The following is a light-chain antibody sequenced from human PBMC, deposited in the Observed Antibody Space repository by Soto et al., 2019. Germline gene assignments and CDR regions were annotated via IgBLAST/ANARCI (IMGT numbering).Light chain of an antibody. Sequence: QSVLTQPASVSGSPGQSITISCTGTSSDVGGYNYVSWYQQHPGKAPKLVLYDVSNRPSGSSNRFSGSKSGNTASLTISGLQAEDEADYYCSSYSSRSTVVFGGGTKLTVL. CDR1: SSDVGGYNY. CDR3: SSYSSRSTVV. V-gene: IGLV2-14*01. J-gene: IGLJ2*01. CDR2: DVS.